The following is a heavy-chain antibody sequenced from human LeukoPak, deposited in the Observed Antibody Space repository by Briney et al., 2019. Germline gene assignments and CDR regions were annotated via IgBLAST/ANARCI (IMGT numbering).Heavy chain of an antibody. CDR1: GFTFSSYE. CDR2: ISSSGSTI. D-gene: IGHD3-10*01. CDR3: ARDRGYYYGSGYKGVFDY. Sequence: GGSLRLSCAASGFTFSSYEMNWVRQAPGKGLEWVSYISSSGSTIYYADSVKGRFTISRDNAKNSLYLRMNGLRAEDTAVYYCARDRGYYYGSGYKGVFDYWGQGTLVTVSS. V-gene: IGHV3-48*03. J-gene: IGHJ4*02.